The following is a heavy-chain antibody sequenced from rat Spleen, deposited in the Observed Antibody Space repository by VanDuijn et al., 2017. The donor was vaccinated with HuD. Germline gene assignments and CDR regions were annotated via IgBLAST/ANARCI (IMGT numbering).Heavy chain of an antibody. D-gene: IGHD1-4*01. J-gene: IGHJ3*01. CDR3: IRESLPVYNSHWFVY. CDR1: GFSLTSNG. CDR2: ISSGGSP. Sequence: QVQLKESGPGLVQPSQTLSLTCTVSGFSLTSNGVSWVRQPPGKGLEWIAAISSGGSPYYNSALKSRLSINRDTTKSQVFLKMNSLQTEDTAIYFCIRESLPVYNSHWFVYWGQGTLVTVSS. V-gene: IGHV2S12*01.